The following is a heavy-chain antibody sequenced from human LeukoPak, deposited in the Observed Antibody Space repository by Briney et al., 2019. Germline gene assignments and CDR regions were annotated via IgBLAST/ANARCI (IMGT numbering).Heavy chain of an antibody. J-gene: IGHJ5*02. D-gene: IGHD3-9*01. CDR1: GFTFSNYA. V-gene: IGHV3-23*01. CDR3: AKGKAYDNLDWFDP. CDR2: IIGTGTVT. Sequence: GGSLRLSCAASGFTFSNYAMTWVRQAPGKGLEWGSSIIGTGTVTFYVDSVKGRFTISRDNSKNTLFLQMNSLRVEDTAVYYCAKGKAYDNLDWFDPWGQGTLVTVSS.